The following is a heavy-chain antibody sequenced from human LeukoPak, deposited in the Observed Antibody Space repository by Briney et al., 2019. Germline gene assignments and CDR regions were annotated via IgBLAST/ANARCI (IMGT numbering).Heavy chain of an antibody. V-gene: IGHV4-4*07. CDR1: GGSISNYY. J-gene: IGHJ4*02. CDR2: FYTSGGT. Sequence: SETLSLTCSVSGGSISNYYWSWIRQPAGKGLEWIGRFYTSGGTRYNPSLESRVATSVDASKNQFFLKLTSVTAADTAVYYCTRGAPGIAARADYWGQGTLVTVSS. D-gene: IGHD6-13*01. CDR3: TRGAPGIAARADY.